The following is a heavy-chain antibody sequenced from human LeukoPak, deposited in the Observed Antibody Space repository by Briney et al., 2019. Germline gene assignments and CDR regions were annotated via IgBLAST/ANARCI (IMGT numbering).Heavy chain of an antibody. D-gene: IGHD6-13*01. V-gene: IGHV3-11*04. J-gene: IGHJ5*02. CDR1: GFTFSDYY. CDR2: ISSSGSTI. CDR3: ARVLYSSWFDP. Sequence: GGSQRLSCAPSGFTFSDYYMSWIRQAPGKGLEWVSYISSSGSTIYYADSVKGRFTISRDNAKNSLYLQMNSLRAEDTAVYYCARVLYSSWFDPWGQGTLVTVSS.